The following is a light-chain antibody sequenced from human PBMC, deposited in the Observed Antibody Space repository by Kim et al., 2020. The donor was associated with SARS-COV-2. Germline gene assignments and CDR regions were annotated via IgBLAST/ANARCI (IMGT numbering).Light chain of an antibody. CDR2: TAS. Sequence: DIQMTQSPSTLSASVGDRVTITCRASQSVNRHLAWYQQKPGKAPNLLIYTASTLQSGVPSRFSGSGSGTEFTHTISSLQPDDFATYYCQQYDSYSTFGQGTKVDIK. V-gene: IGKV1-5*01. CDR1: QSVNRH. J-gene: IGKJ1*01. CDR3: QQYDSYST.